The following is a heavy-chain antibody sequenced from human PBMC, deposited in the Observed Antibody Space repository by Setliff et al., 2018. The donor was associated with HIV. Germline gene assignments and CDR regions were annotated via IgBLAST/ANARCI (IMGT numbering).Heavy chain of an antibody. D-gene: IGHD3-22*01. V-gene: IGHV4-4*07. CDR3: ARGSYYDSSNYHHRRAFDI. CDR1: GGSISGYY. CDR2: IYTSGST. Sequence: SETLSLTCAVSGGSISGYYWNWIRQSAGKGLEWIGRIYTSGSTKYNPSFESRVTLSVDTSKNQVSLKVNYVTAADTAVYYCARGSYYDSSNYHHRRAFDIWGQGTMVTVSS. J-gene: IGHJ3*02.